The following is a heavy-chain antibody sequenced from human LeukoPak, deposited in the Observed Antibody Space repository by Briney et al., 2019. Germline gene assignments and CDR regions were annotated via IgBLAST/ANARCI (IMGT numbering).Heavy chain of an antibody. V-gene: IGHV4-34*01. Sequence: PSETLSLTCAVYGGSFSGYYWSWIRQPPGKGLEWIGEINHSGSTNYNPSLKSRVTISVDTSKNQFSLKLSSVTAADTAVYYCARTYYDFVWGTHRYTMFDSWGQGTLVTVSS. J-gene: IGHJ4*02. CDR2: INHSGST. CDR1: GGSFSGYY. D-gene: IGHD3-16*02. CDR3: ARTYYDFVWGTHRYTMFDS.